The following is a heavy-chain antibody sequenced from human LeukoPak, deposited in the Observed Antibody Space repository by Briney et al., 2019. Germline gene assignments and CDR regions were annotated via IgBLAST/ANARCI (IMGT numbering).Heavy chain of an antibody. D-gene: IGHD6-13*01. J-gene: IGHJ4*02. CDR2: IYTSGST. Sequence: SETLSLTCTVSGGSISSYYWSWIRQPAGKGLEWIGRIYTSGSTNYNPSLKSRVTMSVDTSKNQFSLKLSSVTAADTAVYYCARDPKQQLAFDYWAREPWSPSPQ. CDR1: GGSISSYY. V-gene: IGHV4-4*07. CDR3: ARDPKQQLAFDY.